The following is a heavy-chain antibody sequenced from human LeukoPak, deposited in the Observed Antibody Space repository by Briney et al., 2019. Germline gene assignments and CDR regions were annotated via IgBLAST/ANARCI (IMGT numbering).Heavy chain of an antibody. CDR1: GGSISSYY. V-gene: IGHV4-59*01. CDR3: ARVTTAWYVVGY. J-gene: IGHJ4*02. D-gene: IGHD6-13*01. CDR2: IYYSGST. Sequence: SETLSLTCTVSGGSISSYYWSWIRQPPGKGLEWIGYIYYSGSTNYNPSLKSRVTISVDTSKNQFSLKLSSVTAADTAMYYCARVTTAWYVVGYWGQGTLVTVSS.